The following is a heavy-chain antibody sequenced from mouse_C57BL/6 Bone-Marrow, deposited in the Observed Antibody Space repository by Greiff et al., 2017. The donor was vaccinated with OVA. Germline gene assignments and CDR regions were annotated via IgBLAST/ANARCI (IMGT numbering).Heavy chain of an antibody. V-gene: IGHV7-3*01. J-gene: IGHJ2*01. CDR1: GFTFTDYY. CDR2: IRNKANGYTT. D-gene: IGHD1-1*01. Sequence: EVQLVESGGDLVQPGGSLNLSCAASGFTFTDYYMSWVRQPPGKALEWLGFIRNKANGYTTEYSASVKGRFTISRDNSKSILYLQMNGLRAEDSATYYCARYIAVAYFDYWGQGTTLTVSS. CDR3: ARYIAVAYFDY.